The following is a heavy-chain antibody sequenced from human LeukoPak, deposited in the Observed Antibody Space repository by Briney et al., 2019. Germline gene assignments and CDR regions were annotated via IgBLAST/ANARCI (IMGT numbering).Heavy chain of an antibody. CDR3: AIVVPAPIGRGDYYYYMDV. J-gene: IGHJ6*03. D-gene: IGHD2-2*01. Sequence: ASVKVSCKVSGYTLTELSVHWVRQAPGKGLEWMGGFDPEDGETIYAQKFQGRVTMTEDTSTDTAYMELSSLRSEDTAAYYCAIVVPAPIGRGDYYYYMDVWGKGTTVTVSS. CDR2: FDPEDGET. CDR1: GYTLTELS. V-gene: IGHV1-24*01.